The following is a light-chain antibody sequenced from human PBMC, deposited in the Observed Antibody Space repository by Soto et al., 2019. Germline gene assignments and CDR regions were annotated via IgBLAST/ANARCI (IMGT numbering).Light chain of an antibody. CDR1: QSVSSSY. J-gene: IGKJ5*01. CDR2: GAS. CDR3: QQYGSSPRIT. Sequence: ESVLTQSPGTLSLSPGERATLSCRASQSVSSSYLAWYQQKPGQAPRLLIYGASSRATGIPDRFSGSGSGTDFTLTISRLEPEDFAVYYCQQYGSSPRITFGHGTRLEIK. V-gene: IGKV3-20*01.